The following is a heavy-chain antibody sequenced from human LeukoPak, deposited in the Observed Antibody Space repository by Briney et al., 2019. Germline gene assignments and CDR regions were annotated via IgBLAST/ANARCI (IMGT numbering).Heavy chain of an antibody. D-gene: IGHD3-10*01. CDR2: ISTSSSYI. CDR3: AKDSAFYYIDV. V-gene: IGHV3-21*04. J-gene: IGHJ6*03. CDR1: GFTFSNHN. Sequence: GGSLRLSCAASGFTFSNHNMNWVRQAPGKGLEWVSSISTSSSYIYYADSVKGRFTISRDNAKNSLYLQMNSLRAGDTAVYYCAKDSAFYYIDVWGKGTTVIISS.